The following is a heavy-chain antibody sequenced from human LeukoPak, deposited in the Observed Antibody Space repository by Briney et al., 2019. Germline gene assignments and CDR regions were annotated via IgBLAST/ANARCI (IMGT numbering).Heavy chain of an antibody. Sequence: KTSETLSLTCAVYGGSFSGYYWSWIRQPPGKGLEWIGEINHSGSTNYNPSLKSRVTISVDTSKNQFSLKLSSVTAADTAVYYCARSPLWDWRHYFDYWGQGTLVTVSS. V-gene: IGHV4-34*01. D-gene: IGHD3-3*01. CDR2: INHSGST. CDR3: ARSPLWDWRHYFDY. J-gene: IGHJ4*02. CDR1: GGSFSGYY.